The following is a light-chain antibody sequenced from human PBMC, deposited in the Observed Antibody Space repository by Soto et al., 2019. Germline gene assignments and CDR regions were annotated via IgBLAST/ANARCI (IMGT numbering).Light chain of an antibody. CDR1: QDMNNW. Sequence: DFQMTQSPSTLSASVGDTVTITCRASQDMNNWLAWYQHKQGRAPKLLIYGASNLHSGVPSRFSGSGSGTEFAHTISSLQPDDFASYYCQHHNFYFGKGTRLEVK. V-gene: IGKV1-5*01. CDR3: QHHNFY. J-gene: IGKJ5*01. CDR2: GAS.